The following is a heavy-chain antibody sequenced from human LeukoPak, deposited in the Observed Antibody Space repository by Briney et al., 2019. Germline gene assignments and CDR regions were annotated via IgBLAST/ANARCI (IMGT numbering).Heavy chain of an antibody. Sequence: PGGSLRLSCVASGVTLSNYAMSWARQAPGKGLEWVSAISGSGGSTYYADSVKGRFTISRDNSKNTLYLQMNSLRAEDTAVYYCAKAKSRGYFDYWGQGTLVTVSS. D-gene: IGHD3-16*01. CDR2: ISGSGGST. CDR1: GVTLSNYA. V-gene: IGHV3-23*01. J-gene: IGHJ4*02. CDR3: AKAKSRGYFDY.